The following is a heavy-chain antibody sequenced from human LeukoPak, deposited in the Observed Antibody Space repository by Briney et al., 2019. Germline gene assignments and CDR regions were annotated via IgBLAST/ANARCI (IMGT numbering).Heavy chain of an antibody. J-gene: IGHJ5*01. CDR3: ARDNGWWFDS. D-gene: IGHD2-15*01. Sequence: GGSLRLSCVAAALIVSDYWMGCVRQGPGKGLGWGANIKQGGREDKYVGSVKGRFPISREDAKSTLYLQMDSLSCDDTAVYYCARDNGWWFDSWGRGTLVTVSS. CDR1: ALIVSDYW. V-gene: IGHV3-7*03. CDR2: IKQGGRED.